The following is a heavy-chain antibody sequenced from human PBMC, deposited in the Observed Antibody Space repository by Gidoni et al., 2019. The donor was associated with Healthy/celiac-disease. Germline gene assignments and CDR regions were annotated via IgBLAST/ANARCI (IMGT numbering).Heavy chain of an antibody. CDR1: GYSISSGYY. D-gene: IGHD2-15*01. J-gene: IGHJ4*02. CDR3: AGAPPGIVVAPYFDY. Sequence: QVQLQESGPGLVKPSETLSLTCAVSGYSISSGYYWGWIRQPPGEGLEWIGSIYHCGGTYYNPSLQCRGHISVEPSKNPFSLEPRLFTPPDPAGFFCAGAPPGIVVAPYFDYWGQGTLVTVSS. V-gene: IGHV4-38-2*01. CDR2: IYHCGGT.